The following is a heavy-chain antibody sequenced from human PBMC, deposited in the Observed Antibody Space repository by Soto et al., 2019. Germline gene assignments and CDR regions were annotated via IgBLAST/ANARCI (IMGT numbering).Heavy chain of an antibody. J-gene: IGHJ4*02. D-gene: IGHD1-20*01. V-gene: IGHV4-31*03. CDR3: ARGLYNWNDFDY. Sequence: QVQLQESGPGLVKPSQTLSLTCTVSGGSISSGGYYWSWIRQHPGKGLEWIGYIYYSGSTYYNPSLKSRVTITVDTTKNQFSLKLSSVTEADTAVYYCARGLYNWNDFDYWGQGTLVTVSS. CDR1: GGSISSGGYY. CDR2: IYYSGST.